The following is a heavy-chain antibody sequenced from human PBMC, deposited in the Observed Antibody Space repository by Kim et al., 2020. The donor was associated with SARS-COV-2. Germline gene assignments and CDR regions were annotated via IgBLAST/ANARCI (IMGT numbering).Heavy chain of an antibody. CDR1: GYSISSGYY. V-gene: IGHV4-38-2*02. D-gene: IGHD3-22*01. J-gene: IGHJ5*02. CDR2: IYHSGST. Sequence: SETLSLTCTVSGYSISSGYYWGWIRQPPGKGLEWIGSIYHSGSTYYNPSLKSRVTISVDTSKNQFSLKLSSVTAADTAVYYCARDQIAPIVVVTTDWFDPWGQGTLVTVSS. CDR3: ARDQIAPIVVVTTDWFDP.